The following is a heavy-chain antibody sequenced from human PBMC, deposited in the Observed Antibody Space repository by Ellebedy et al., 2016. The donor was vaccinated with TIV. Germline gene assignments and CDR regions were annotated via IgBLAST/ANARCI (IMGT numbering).Heavy chain of an antibody. V-gene: IGHV4-31*03. Sequence: SETLSLXXTVSGGSISSGGYYWSWIRQHPGKGLEWIGYIYYSGSTYYNPSLKSRVTISVDTSKNQFSLKLSSVTAADTAVYYCASAQSGSRGAFDIWGQGTMVTVSS. D-gene: IGHD3-10*01. CDR2: IYYSGST. CDR1: GGSISSGGYY. J-gene: IGHJ3*02. CDR3: ASAQSGSRGAFDI.